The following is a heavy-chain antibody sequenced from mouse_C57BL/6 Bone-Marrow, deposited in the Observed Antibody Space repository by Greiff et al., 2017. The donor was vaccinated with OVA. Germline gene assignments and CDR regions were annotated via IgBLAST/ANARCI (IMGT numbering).Heavy chain of an antibody. CDR2: IYTRSGNP. Sequence: VQLQESGAELARPGASVKLSCKASGYTFTSYGISWVKQRTGQGLEWIGEIYTRSGNPYYNEKFKGQATLTADKYSSTAYMELRSLTSEYAAVYFCARRRYYGNYDAMDYWGQGTSVTVSS. CDR1: GYTFTSYG. J-gene: IGHJ4*01. D-gene: IGHD2-1*01. CDR3: ARRRYYGNYDAMDY. V-gene: IGHV1-81*01.